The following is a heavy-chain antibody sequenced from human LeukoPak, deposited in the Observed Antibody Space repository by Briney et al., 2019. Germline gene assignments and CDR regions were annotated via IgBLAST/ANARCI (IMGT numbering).Heavy chain of an antibody. CDR3: ARDLIMYGSESYFDDTFDI. CDR1: GYTFTGDY. Sequence: GASVKVSCKASGYTFTGDYMHWVRQAPGQGLEWMGIINPSGGSTSYAQKFQGRVTMTRDMSTSTVYMELSSLRSDDTGVYYCARDLIMYGSESYFDDTFDIWGQGTKVTVSS. D-gene: IGHD3-10*01. V-gene: IGHV1-46*01. J-gene: IGHJ3*02. CDR2: INPSGGST.